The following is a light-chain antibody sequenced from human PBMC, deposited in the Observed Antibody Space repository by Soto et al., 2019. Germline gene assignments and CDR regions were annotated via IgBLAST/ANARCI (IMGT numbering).Light chain of an antibody. CDR2: DVS. CDR1: SSDVGGYNY. J-gene: IGLJ2*01. V-gene: IGLV2-14*03. CDR3: SSYTSSSPLV. Sequence: QSALTQPASVSGSPGQSITISCTGTSSDVGGYNYVSWYQQHPGKAPKLMIYDVSSRPSGVSNRFSGSKSGNTASLTNSGLQAEDEADYYCSSYTSSSPLVFGGGTKLTVL.